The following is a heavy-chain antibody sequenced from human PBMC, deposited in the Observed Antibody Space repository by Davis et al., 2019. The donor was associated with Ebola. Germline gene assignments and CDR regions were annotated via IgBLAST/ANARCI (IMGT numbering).Heavy chain of an antibody. Sequence: ASVKVSCKASGYTFTSYGISWVRQAPGQGLEWMGWINPNSGGTNYAQKFQGWVTMTRDTSISTAYMELSRLRSDDTAVYYCAREGGGVYGMDVWGQGTTVTVSS. J-gene: IGHJ6*02. V-gene: IGHV1-2*04. CDR1: GYTFTSYG. CDR2: INPNSGGT. D-gene: IGHD1-26*01. CDR3: AREGGGVYGMDV.